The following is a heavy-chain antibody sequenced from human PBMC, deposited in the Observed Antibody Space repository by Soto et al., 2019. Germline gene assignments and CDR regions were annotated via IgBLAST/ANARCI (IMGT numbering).Heavy chain of an antibody. CDR3: ASEPNSFDY. CDR1: GYTFTSYG. Sequence: QVQLVQSGAEVKKPGASVKVSCKASGYTFTSYGISWVRQAPGQGLEWTGWISAYNGNTKHAQKPPXTXTXXPDTSTSTAYMALRSLRSDDTAAYYCASEPNSFDYWGQGTLVTVSS. J-gene: IGHJ4*02. CDR2: ISAYNGNT. V-gene: IGHV1-18*01.